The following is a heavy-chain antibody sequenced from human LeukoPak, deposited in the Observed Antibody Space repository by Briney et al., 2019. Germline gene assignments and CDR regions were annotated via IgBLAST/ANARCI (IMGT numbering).Heavy chain of an antibody. CDR2: INPNSGDT. V-gene: IGHV1-2*04. CDR1: GFTFTDYY. D-gene: IGHD6-19*01. J-gene: IGHJ5*02. CDR3: ARVWSTAVTGYNWLDP. Sequence: ASVKVSCKASGFTFTDYYIYWVRQAPGQGLEWMGWINPNSGDTNYAQKFQGWVTMTRDTSISTAYMEVNRLKSDDTAVYYCARVWSTAVTGYNWLDPWGQGTLVTVAS.